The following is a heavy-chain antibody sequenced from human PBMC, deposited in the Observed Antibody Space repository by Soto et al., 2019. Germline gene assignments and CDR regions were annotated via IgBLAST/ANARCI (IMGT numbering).Heavy chain of an antibody. J-gene: IGHJ6*03. D-gene: IGHD3-3*01. V-gene: IGHV4-34*01. CDR3: ARAREYDFWSGYLPPHYYYYYMDV. Sequence: SETLSLTCAVYGGSFSGYYWSWIRQPPGKGLEWIGEIRHSGSTNYNPSLKSRVTISVDTSKNQFSLKLSSVTAADTVVYYCARAREYDFWSGYLPPHYYYYYMDVWGKGTTVTVSS. CDR1: GGSFSGYY. CDR2: IRHSGST.